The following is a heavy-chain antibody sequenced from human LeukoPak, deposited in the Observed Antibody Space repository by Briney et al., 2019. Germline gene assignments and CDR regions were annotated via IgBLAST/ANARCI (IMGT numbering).Heavy chain of an antibody. CDR2: IYHSGST. V-gene: IGHV4-30-2*01. D-gene: IGHD3-10*01. J-gene: IGHJ4*02. Sequence: SETLSLTCAVSGGSISSGSYSWSWIRQPPGKGLEWIGYIYHSGSTYYNPSLKSRVTISVDRSKNQFSLKLSSVTAADTAVYYCARTETIWFGDPSYFDYWGQGTLVTVSS. CDR3: ARTETIWFGDPSYFDY. CDR1: GGSISSGSYS.